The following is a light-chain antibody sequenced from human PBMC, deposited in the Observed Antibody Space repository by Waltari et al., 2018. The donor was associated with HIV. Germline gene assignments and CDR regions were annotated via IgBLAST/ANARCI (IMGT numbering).Light chain of an antibody. CDR3: SSYAGSNNLL. CDR2: EVS. J-gene: IGLJ2*01. CDR1: SSDVGSYNF. V-gene: IGLV2-8*01. Sequence: QSALTQPPSASGSPGQSVTITCTGTSSDVGSYNFVPWYNQHPGKAPKPLIFEVSKRPAGVPDRFSGSKSGNTASLTVSGLQPEDEADYYCSSYAGSNNLLFGGGTKLTVL.